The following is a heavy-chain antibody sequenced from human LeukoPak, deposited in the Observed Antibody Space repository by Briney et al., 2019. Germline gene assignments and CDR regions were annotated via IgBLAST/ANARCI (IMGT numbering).Heavy chain of an antibody. Sequence: SCKASGYTFTGYYMHWVRQAPGKGPEWVATVSYDGKYEFYSDSVKGRFSISRNDSDNTVYLQMNSLRPEDSAVFYCAKVRGPLYYYAIDAWGQGTKVTVSS. CDR2: VSYDGKYE. D-gene: IGHD1-14*01. CDR1: GYTFTGYY. CDR3: AKVRGPLYYYAIDA. J-gene: IGHJ6*02. V-gene: IGHV3-30*01.